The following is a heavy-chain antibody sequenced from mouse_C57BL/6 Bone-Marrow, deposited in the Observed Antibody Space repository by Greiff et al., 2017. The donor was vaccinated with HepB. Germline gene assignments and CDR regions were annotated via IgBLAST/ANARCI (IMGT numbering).Heavy chain of an antibody. D-gene: IGHD1-2*01. CDR3: TRRLLLGPRVYFDY. CDR1: GYTFTSYW. V-gene: IGHV1-5*01. J-gene: IGHJ2*01. CDR2: IYPGNSDT. Sequence: VQLQQSGTVLARPGASVKMSCKTSGYTFTSYWMHWVKQRPGQGLEWIGAIYPGNSDTSYNQKFKGKAKLTAVTSASTAYMELSSLTNEDSAVYYSTRRLLLGPRVYFDYWGQGTTLTVSS.